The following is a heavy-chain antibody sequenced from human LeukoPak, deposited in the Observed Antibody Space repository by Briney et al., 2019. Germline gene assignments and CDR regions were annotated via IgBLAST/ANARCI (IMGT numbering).Heavy chain of an antibody. D-gene: IGHD2-2*01. CDR2: IGYDGSNK. V-gene: IGHV3-30*02. J-gene: IGHJ4*02. CDR3: AKDSSPLGYCSSTSCYYFDY. Sequence: GGSRRLSCAAPGFTFSSYAMNWVRQAPGKGLGGVTFIGYDGSNKYYADSVKGRFTISRDNSKNTLYLQMNSLRAEDTAVYYCAKDSSPLGYCSSTSCYYFDYWGQGTLVTVSS. CDR1: GFTFSSYA.